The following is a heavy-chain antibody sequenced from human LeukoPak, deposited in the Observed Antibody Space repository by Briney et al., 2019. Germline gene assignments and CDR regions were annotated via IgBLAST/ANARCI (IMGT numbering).Heavy chain of an antibody. V-gene: IGHV3-21*01. D-gene: IGHD2-2*01. Sequence: PGGSLRLSCAASGFTFSSYSMNWVRQAPGKRLEGVSSISSSSSYIYDADSVKGRFTISRDNSKNTLYLQMNSLRAEDTAVYYCARGPSPRPRYDAFDIWGQGTMVTVSS. CDR3: ARGPSPRPRYDAFDI. CDR1: GFTFSSYS. CDR2: ISSSSSYI. J-gene: IGHJ3*02.